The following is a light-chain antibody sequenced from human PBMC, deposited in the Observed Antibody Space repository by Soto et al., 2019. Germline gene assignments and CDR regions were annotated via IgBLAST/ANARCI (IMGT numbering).Light chain of an antibody. Sequence: EILLTQSPGTLSRSPGERATLSCRASQSVSNNYLAWYQQKPGHAPRLLIYGASNRATGIPDRLSGSASGTEFTLTISRLEPEDFAVYYCQQYGSSGTFGQGTKVDIK. CDR1: QSVSNNY. CDR3: QQYGSSGT. CDR2: GAS. V-gene: IGKV3-20*01. J-gene: IGKJ1*01.